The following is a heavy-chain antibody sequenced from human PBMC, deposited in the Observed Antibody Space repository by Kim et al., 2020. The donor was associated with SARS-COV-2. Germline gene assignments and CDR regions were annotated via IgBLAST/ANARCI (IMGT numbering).Heavy chain of an antibody. J-gene: IGHJ3*02. CDR2: T. Sequence: TSYADPVKGRFTHSRDTAQNQLYQQMHSLRAEDTAVYYCASPRWNDAFDIWGQGTMVTVSS. D-gene: IGHD4-17*01. CDR3: ASPRWNDAFDI. V-gene: IGHV3-74*01.